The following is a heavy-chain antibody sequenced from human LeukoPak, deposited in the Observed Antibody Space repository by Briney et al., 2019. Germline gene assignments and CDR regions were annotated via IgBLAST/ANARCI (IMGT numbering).Heavy chain of an antibody. J-gene: IGHJ4*02. Sequence: GGSLRLSCAASGFTFSSYGMHWVRQAPGKGLEWVAFIRYDGSNKYYADSVKGRFTISRDNSKNTLYLQMNSLRAEDTAVYYCVKDTGIAVAGLFDYWGQGTLVTVSS. V-gene: IGHV3-30*02. CDR1: GFTFSSYG. CDR3: VKDTGIAVAGLFDY. CDR2: IRYDGSNK. D-gene: IGHD6-19*01.